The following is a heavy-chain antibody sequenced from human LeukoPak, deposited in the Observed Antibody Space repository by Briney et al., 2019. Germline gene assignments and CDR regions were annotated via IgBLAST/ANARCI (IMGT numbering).Heavy chain of an antibody. V-gene: IGHV3-21*01. Sequence: GGSLRLSCAASGFTFSSYSMNWVRQAPGKGLEWASSISSSSSYIYYADSVKGRFTISRDNAKNSLYLQMNSLRAEDTAVYYCARTYSSLRGTFDYWGQGTLVTVSS. J-gene: IGHJ4*02. CDR2: ISSSSSYI. CDR1: GFTFSSYS. D-gene: IGHD6-6*01. CDR3: ARTYSSLRGTFDY.